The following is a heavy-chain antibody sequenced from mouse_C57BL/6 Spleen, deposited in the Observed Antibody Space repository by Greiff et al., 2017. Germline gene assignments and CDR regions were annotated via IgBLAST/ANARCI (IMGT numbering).Heavy chain of an antibody. Sequence: VHLQQPGAELVRPGSSVKLSCKASVYTFTSYWMHWVKQRPIQGLEWIGNIDPSDSETHYNQKFKDKATLTVDKSYRTAYMQLSSLRSEDSAVYYCAREEVYGNYFDYWGQGNTRTVSS. CDR1: VYTFTSYW. J-gene: IGHJ2*01. CDR2: IDPSDSET. D-gene: IGHD2-1*01. V-gene: IGHV1-52*01. CDR3: AREEVYGNYFDY.